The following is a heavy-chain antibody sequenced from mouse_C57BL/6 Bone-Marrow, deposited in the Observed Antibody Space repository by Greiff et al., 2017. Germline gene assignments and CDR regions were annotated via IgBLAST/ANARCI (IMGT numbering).Heavy chain of an antibody. D-gene: IGHD2-5*01. CDR3: ARHSNQGAMDY. V-gene: IGHV1-82*01. CDR1: GYAFSSSW. J-gene: IGHJ4*01. CDR2: IYPGDGDT. Sequence: QVQLQQSGPELVKPGASVKISCKASGYAFSSSWMNWVKQRPGTGLEWIGRIYPGDGDTNYNGKFKGKATLTADKSSSTAYMQLSSLTSEDSAVYFCARHSNQGAMDYWGQGTSVTVSS.